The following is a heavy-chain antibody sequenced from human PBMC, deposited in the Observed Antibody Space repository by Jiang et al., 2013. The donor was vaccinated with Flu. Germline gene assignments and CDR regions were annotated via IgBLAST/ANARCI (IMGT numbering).Heavy chain of an antibody. CDR1: GYSISSGYY. Sequence: GPGLVKPSETLSLTCTVSGYSISSGYYWGWIRQPPGKGLEWIGSIYHSGSTYYNPSLKSRVTISVDTSKNQFSLKLSSVTAADTAVYYCARVYCSGGSCFDYWGQGTLVTVSS. CDR2: IYHSGST. D-gene: IGHD2-15*01. CDR3: ARVYCSGGSCFDY. V-gene: IGHV4-38-2*02. J-gene: IGHJ4*02.